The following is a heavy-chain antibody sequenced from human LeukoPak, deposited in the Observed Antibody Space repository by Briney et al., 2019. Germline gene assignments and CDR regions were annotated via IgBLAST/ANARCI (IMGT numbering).Heavy chain of an antibody. CDR1: GGSISSGGYS. J-gene: IGHJ4*02. CDR2: IYHSGST. CDR3: ARGIAAAGTGTPFDY. V-gene: IGHV4-30-2*01. D-gene: IGHD6-13*01. Sequence: SETLSLTCAVSGGSISSGGYSWSWIRQPPGKGLEWIGYIYHSGSTYYNPSLKSRVTISVDRSKNQSSLKLSSVTAADTAVYYCARGIAAAGTGTPFDYWGQGTLVTVSS.